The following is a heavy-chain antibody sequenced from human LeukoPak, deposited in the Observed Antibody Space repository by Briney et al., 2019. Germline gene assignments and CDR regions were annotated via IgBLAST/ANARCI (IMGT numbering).Heavy chain of an antibody. CDR2: IDPSDSYT. CDR1: GYSFTSYW. V-gene: IGHV5-10-1*01. D-gene: IGHD6-19*01. Sequence: GESLKISCKGSGYSFTSYWIGWVRQMPGKGLEWMGRIDPSDSYTNYSPSYQGHVTISADKSISTAYLQWSSLKASDTAMYYCARHEGGWADYWGQGTLVTVSS. CDR3: ARHEGGWADY. J-gene: IGHJ4*02.